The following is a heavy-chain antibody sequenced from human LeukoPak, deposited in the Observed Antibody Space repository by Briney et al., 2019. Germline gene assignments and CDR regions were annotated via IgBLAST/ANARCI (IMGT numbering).Heavy chain of an antibody. J-gene: IGHJ4*02. CDR1: GFTVSSNF. CDR2: LSYDGSNK. D-gene: IGHD6-19*01. V-gene: IGHV3-33*08. CDR3: ARGLYKNGWYYFDY. Sequence: GGSLRLSCAASGFTVSSNFMVWVRQAPGKGLEWVAFLSYDGSNKFYADSVKGRFTISRDNSENTLYLQMNSLKAEDPAVYYCARGLYKNGWYYFDYWGQGTLVTVSS.